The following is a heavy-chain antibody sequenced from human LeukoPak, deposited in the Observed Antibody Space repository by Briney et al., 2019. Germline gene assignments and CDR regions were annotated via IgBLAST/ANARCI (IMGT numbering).Heavy chain of an antibody. V-gene: IGHV1-2*04. CDR2: INPNSGGT. Sequence: ASVKVSCKASGYTFTGYYMHWVRQAPGQGLEWMGWINPNSGGTNYAQKFQGWVTMTRDTSISTAYMELSRLRSDDTAVYYCARGHAYGSGSYRYYGMDVWGQGITVTVSS. CDR3: ARGHAYGSGSYRYYGMDV. CDR1: GYTFTGYY. J-gene: IGHJ6*02. D-gene: IGHD3-10*01.